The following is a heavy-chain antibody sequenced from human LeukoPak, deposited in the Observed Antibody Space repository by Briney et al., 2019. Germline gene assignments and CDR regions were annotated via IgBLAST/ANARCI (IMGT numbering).Heavy chain of an antibody. CDR3: AKDRSSTLDDAFDF. Sequence: PGGSLRLSCAASGFTFDDYAMHWVRQAPGKGLEWVSGISWNSDIIAYVASVKGRFTISRDNAKNSLYLQMSSLRAEDMALYYCAKDRSSTLDDAFDFWGQGTMVTVSS. J-gene: IGHJ3*01. D-gene: IGHD2-2*01. CDR1: GFTFDDYA. CDR2: ISWNSDII. V-gene: IGHV3-9*03.